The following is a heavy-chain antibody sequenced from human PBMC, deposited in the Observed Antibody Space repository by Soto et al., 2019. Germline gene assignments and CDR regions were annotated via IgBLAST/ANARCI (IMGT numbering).Heavy chain of an antibody. CDR3: AKDLARGPHLYYFDY. J-gene: IGHJ4*02. D-gene: IGHD5-12*01. Sequence: EVQLLESGGGLVQPGGSLRLSCAASGFTFSSYAMSWVRQAPGKGLEWVSAISGSGGSTYYADSVKGRFTISRDNSKNTLHLQMNSLRAEDTAVYYCAKDLARGPHLYYFDYWGQGTLVTVSS. V-gene: IGHV3-23*01. CDR2: ISGSGGST. CDR1: GFTFSSYA.